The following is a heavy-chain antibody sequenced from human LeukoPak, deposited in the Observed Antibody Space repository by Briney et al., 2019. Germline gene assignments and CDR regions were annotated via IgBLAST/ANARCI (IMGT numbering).Heavy chain of an antibody. V-gene: IGHV1-46*01. CDR1: GYTFTSYY. J-gene: IGHJ2*01. Sequence: ASVKVSCKASGYTFTSYYMHWVRQAPGQGLEWMGIINPSGGSTSYAQKFQGRVTMTRDTSTSTDYMELSSLRSEDTAVYYCARDRGANWYFDLWGRGTLVTVSS. CDR3: ARDRGANWYFDL. CDR2: INPSGGST. D-gene: IGHD3-16*01.